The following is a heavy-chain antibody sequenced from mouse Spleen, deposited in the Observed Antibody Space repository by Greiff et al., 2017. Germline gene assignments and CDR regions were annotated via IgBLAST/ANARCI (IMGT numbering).Heavy chain of an antibody. CDR3: ARPGGLGRGYAMDY. CDR2: ISSGGGNT. J-gene: IGHJ4*01. V-gene: IGHV5-9-3*01. CDR1: GFTFSSYA. Sequence: EVQRVESGGGLVKLGGSLKLSCAASGFTFSSYAMSWVRQTPEKRLEWVATISSGGGNTYYPDSVKGRFTISRDNAKNTLYLQMSSLKSEDTAMYYCARPGGLGRGYAMDYWGQGTSVTVSS. D-gene: IGHD4-1*01.